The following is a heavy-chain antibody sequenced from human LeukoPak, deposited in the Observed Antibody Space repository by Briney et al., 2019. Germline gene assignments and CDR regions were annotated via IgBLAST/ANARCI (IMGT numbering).Heavy chain of an antibody. Sequence: SETLSLTCTVSGASIRSYHWSWIRQPAGKGLEWIGRMFPSGNTNYNPSLKSRVTMSVDTSKSHFSLRLSSVTAADTAVYYCASYTASSYWFDAWGQGTPVTVSS. CDR3: ASYTASSYWFDA. D-gene: IGHD2-2*02. CDR2: MFPSGNT. J-gene: IGHJ5*02. V-gene: IGHV4-4*07. CDR1: GASIRSYH.